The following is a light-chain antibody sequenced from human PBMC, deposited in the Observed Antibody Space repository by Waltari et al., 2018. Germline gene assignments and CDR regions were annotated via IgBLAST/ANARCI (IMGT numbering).Light chain of an antibody. CDR1: ACPKKY. Sequence: SYELTQPPSVSVSPGQTARITCSGDACPKKYHYWYQQKSGPAPLLVIDEDNKRPSGIPERISGSSSGTMATLTVSGAQVEDEADYYCYSTDSSGNHRVFGGGTRLTVL. J-gene: IGLJ2*01. CDR2: EDN. V-gene: IGLV3-10*01. CDR3: YSTDSSGNHRV.